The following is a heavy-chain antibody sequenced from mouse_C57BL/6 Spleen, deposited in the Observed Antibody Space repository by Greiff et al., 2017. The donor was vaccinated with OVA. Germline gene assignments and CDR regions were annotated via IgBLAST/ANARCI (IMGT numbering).Heavy chain of an antibody. D-gene: IGHD2-2*01. CDR2: IWRGGST. V-gene: IGHV2-5*01. J-gene: IGHJ4*01. CDR3: AKTGGYDYAMDY. CDR1: GFSLTSYG. Sequence: ESGPGLVQPSQSLSITCTVSGFSLTSYGVHWVRQSPGKGLEWLGVIWRGGSTDYNAAFMSRLSITKDNSKSQVFFKMNSLQADDTAIYYCAKTGGYDYAMDYWGQGTSVTVSS.